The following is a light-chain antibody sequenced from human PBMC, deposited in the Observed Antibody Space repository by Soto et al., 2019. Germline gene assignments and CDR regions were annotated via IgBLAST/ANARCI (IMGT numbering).Light chain of an antibody. CDR2: AAS. CDR1: QGIRND. CDR3: QQSYNTPQK. J-gene: IGKJ1*01. Sequence: DVQMTQSPSSLCASVGERVTITCRASQGIRNDLGWYQQKPGKAPKRLIYAASSLQSGVPSRFSGSGSGTEVTLTICSLQPEAFATYYCQQSYNTPQKFGQGTKVDIK. V-gene: IGKV1-17*01.